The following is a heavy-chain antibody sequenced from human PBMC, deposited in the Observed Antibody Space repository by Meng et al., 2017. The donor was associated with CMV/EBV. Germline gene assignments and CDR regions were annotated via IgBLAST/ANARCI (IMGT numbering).Heavy chain of an antibody. Sequence: QWQLRESGPGLVRPSQTLSLTCTVSGGSISSGDYYWSWIRQPPGKGLEWIGYIYYSGSTYYTPSLKSRVTISVDTSKNQFSLKLRSVTAADTAVYYCARVGRTSCYDYWGQGTLVTVSS. D-gene: IGHD2-2*01. CDR3: ARVGRTSCYDY. V-gene: IGHV4-30-4*08. J-gene: IGHJ4*02. CDR2: IYYSGST. CDR1: GGSISSGDYY.